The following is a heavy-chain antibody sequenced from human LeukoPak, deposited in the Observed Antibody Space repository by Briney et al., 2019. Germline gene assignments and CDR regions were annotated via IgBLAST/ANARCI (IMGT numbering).Heavy chain of an antibody. J-gene: IGHJ4*02. V-gene: IGHV3-9*01. CDR3: AKWNAGFDY. Sequence: GGSLRLSSAASGFTFDDYAMHWVRQAPGKGLEWVSGISWNSGSIGYADSVKGRFTISRDNAKNSLYLQMNSLRAEDTALYYCAKWNAGFDYWGQGTLVTVSS. CDR2: ISWNSGSI. CDR1: GFTFDDYA. D-gene: IGHD1-1*01.